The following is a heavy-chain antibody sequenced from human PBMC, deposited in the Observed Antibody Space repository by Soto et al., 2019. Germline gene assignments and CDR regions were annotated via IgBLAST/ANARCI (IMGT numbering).Heavy chain of an antibody. Sequence: QVQLVESGGGVVQPGRSLRLSCAASGFTFSSYAMHWVRQAPGKGLEWVAVISYDGSNKYYADSVKGRFTISRDNSKNTLYLQMNSLRAEDTAVYYCASEGGQAARGGMYVWGQGTTVTVSS. J-gene: IGHJ6*02. CDR1: GFTFSSYA. CDR3: ASEGGQAARGGMYV. D-gene: IGHD6-6*01. CDR2: ISYDGSNK. V-gene: IGHV3-30-3*01.